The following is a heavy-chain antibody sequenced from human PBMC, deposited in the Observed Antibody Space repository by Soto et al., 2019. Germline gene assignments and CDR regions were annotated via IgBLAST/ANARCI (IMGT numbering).Heavy chain of an antibody. CDR3: SRWITMLRNVMEF. Sequence: GGSLRLSCAASEFTFSSYGMQWVRQSPGKGLEWVAVISYDGNTQYYADSVQGRFTISRDNSKNTLWLQMDSLRAEDTAVYYFSRWITMLRNVMEFRGQRTTVIGS. CDR1: EFTFSSYG. D-gene: IGHD5-12*01. J-gene: IGHJ6*02. V-gene: IGHV3-30*03. CDR2: ISYDGNTQ.